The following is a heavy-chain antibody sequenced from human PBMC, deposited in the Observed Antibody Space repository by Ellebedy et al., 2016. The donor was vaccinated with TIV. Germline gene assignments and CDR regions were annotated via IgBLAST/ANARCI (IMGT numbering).Heavy chain of an antibody. CDR2: INPNSGDT. CDR1: GYTFTGYY. J-gene: IGHJ6*02. CDR3: ARGCSSISCSGDYYHSMVF. D-gene: IGHD2-2*01. Sequence: AASVKISCKASGYTFTGYYMHWVRQAPGQGLEWMRWINPNSGDTEYAQKLQGRFTMTRDTSISTAYMELSWLRSDDTAVYYCARGCSSISCSGDYYHSMVFWGQGTTVTVSS. V-gene: IGHV1-2*02.